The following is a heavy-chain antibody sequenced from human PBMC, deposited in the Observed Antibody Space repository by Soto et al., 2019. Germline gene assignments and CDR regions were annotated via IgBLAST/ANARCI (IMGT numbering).Heavy chain of an antibody. J-gene: IGHJ3*02. D-gene: IGHD6-19*01. CDR3: ARSGYSSGWDKAAFDI. Sequence: QVQLQQWGAGLLTPSETLSLTCAVYGGSFSRYYWSWIRQPPGKGLEWIGEINHSGSTNYNPSLKSRVTISVDTSRTQFSLKLSSVTAADTAVYYCARSGYSSGWDKAAFDIWGQGTMVTVSS. CDR2: INHSGST. V-gene: IGHV4-34*01. CDR1: GGSFSRYY.